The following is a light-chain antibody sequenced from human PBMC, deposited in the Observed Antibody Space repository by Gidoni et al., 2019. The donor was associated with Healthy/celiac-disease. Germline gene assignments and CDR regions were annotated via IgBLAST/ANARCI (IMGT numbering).Light chain of an antibody. CDR3: LQYYSFPPT. J-gene: IGKJ2*01. V-gene: IGKV1D-8*01. CDR2: AAS. CDR1: QGISSY. Sequence: VIWMTQSPSLLSASTGDRVTISCRTSQGISSYLAWYQQKPGKAPELLIYAASTLQSGVPSRFSGSGSGTDFTLTISCLQSEDFATYYCLQYYSFPPTFGHGTKLEIK.